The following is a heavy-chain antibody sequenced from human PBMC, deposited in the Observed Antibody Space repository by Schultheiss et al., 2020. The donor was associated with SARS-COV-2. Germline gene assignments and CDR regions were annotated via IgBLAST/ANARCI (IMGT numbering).Heavy chain of an antibody. Sequence: ASVKVSCKASGYTFTSYGISWVRQAPGQGLEWMGRINPNSGVTDYPQKFQGRVTLTSDSSINTAYMQLSRLTSDDTATYYCTRDHNRNNFFAMDVWGQGTTVTVSS. V-gene: IGHV1-2*06. CDR1: GYTFTSYG. CDR3: TRDHNRNNFFAMDV. J-gene: IGHJ6*02. D-gene: IGHD1-14*01. CDR2: INPNSGVT.